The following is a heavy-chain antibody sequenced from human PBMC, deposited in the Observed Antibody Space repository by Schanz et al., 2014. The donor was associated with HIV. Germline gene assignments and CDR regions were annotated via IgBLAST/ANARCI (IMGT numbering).Heavy chain of an antibody. V-gene: IGHV3-23*03. CDR1: GFTFSRSA. J-gene: IGHJ2*01. CDR2: IDIAGTLT. CDR3: ALSRPSGYGGSWYFDL. Sequence: EVQLLESGGGLVQPGGSLRLSCTVSGFTFSRSAMTWVRQAPGKGLEWVSSIDIAGTLTYFADSVKGRFTISRDNSKNTVYLHMNSLRAEDTAVYYCALSRPSGYGGSWYFDLWGRGTLVAVSS. D-gene: IGHD2-15*01.